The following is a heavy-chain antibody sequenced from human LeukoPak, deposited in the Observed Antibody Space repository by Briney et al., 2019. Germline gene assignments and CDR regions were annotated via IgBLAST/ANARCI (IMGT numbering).Heavy chain of an antibody. CDR2: INYSGST. V-gene: IGHV4-39*02. Sequence: SETLSLTCTVSGASISSRSYYWGWIRQPPGKGLEWIGSINYSGSTSYNPSLKSRVTISADTSKNHLSLKLSFVTAADTAVYYCANLKAAAGTNWFDPWGQGTLVTVSS. CDR1: GASISSRSYY. J-gene: IGHJ5*02. CDR3: ANLKAAAGTNWFDP. D-gene: IGHD6-13*01.